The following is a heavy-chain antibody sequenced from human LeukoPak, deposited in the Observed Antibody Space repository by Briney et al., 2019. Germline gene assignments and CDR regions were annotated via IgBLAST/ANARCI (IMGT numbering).Heavy chain of an antibody. Sequence: HPGGSLRLSCVASGFTFNTHWVSWVRQAPGKGLEWVANIKEDGSKTDYVDSVKGRFTISRDNAKNSVLLQMNSLRAEDTAVYYCAPQTMILVLGGQGTLVTVSS. J-gene: IGHJ4*02. CDR3: APQTMILVL. D-gene: IGHD3-22*01. CDR2: IKEDGSKT. V-gene: IGHV3-7*01. CDR1: GFTFNTHW.